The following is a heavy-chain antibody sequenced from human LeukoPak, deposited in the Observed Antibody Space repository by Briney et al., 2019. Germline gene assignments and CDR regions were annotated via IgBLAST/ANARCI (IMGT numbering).Heavy chain of an antibody. CDR2: TNEDVSER. J-gene: IGHJ4*02. CDR1: GFTFNAHW. V-gene: IGHV3-7*01. D-gene: IGHD1-14*01. Sequence: GGSLRLSCAGFGFTFNAHWMSWVRQAPGKGLEWVANTNEDVSERYYVDSVKGRFTISRDNGQNSLFLQMNSLRAEDTAVYYCATETNGRHYDYWGQGTLLTVSS. CDR3: ATETNGRHYDY.